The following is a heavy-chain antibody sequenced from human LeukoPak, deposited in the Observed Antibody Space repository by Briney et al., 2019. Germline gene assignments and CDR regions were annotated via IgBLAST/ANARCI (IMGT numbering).Heavy chain of an antibody. D-gene: IGHD3-22*01. CDR3: ARDAAYDSSGYYYGARSSYYYYGMDV. J-gene: IGHJ6*02. CDR1: GFTFSSYS. CDR2: ISSSSSYI. V-gene: IGHV3-21*01. Sequence: GGSLRLSCAASGFTFSSYSMNWVRQAPGKGLEWVSSISSSSSYIYYADSMKRRFTISRDNTQTSLYLQMNRMRAEDTAVYYCARDAAYDSSGYYYGARSSYYYYGMDVWGQGTTVTVSS.